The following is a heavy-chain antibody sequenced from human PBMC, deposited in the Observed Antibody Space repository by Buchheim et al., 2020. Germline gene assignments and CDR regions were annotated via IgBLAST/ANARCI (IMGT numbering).Heavy chain of an antibody. CDR3: AKEIFDILTGLAY. D-gene: IGHD3-9*01. Sequence: EVQLLESGGGLVQPGGSLRLSCVASGFTFSSYAMSWVRQAPGKGLEWVSAISGSGGRTYYADSVKGRFTIASDHSKNTLDLQMNSLRAEDTAVYYCAKEIFDILTGLAYWGQGTL. V-gene: IGHV3-23*01. J-gene: IGHJ4*02. CDR2: ISGSGGRT. CDR1: GFTFSSYA.